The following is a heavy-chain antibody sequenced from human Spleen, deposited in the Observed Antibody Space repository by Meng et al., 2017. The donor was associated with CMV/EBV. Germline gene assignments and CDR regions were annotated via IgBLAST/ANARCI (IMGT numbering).Heavy chain of an antibody. V-gene: IGHV4-39*07. CDR2: IYYSGST. CDR1: SSSYY. CDR3: ARESYCSSTSCYVINWFDP. J-gene: IGHJ5*02. Sequence: SSSYYGGWIRQPPGKGLEWIGSIYYSGSTYYNPSLKSRVTISVDTSKNQFSLKLSSVTAADTAVYYCARESYCSSTSCYVINWFDPWGQGTLVTVSS. D-gene: IGHD2-2*01.